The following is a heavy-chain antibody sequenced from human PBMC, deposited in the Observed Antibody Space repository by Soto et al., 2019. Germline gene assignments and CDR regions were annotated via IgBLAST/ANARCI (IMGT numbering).Heavy chain of an antibody. J-gene: IGHJ4*02. CDR1: GGSISNHY. D-gene: IGHD7-27*01. Sequence: QVQLQESGPGLVKPSETLSLTCSVSGGSISNHYWSWIRQPPGKGLEWIGYIYYNGKTNYNPSLKSRVTMSVDTSRNQISLKWTTVTAADTAVYYCTRANWYSEYWGQGTLVTVSS. CDR3: TRANWYSEY. V-gene: IGHV4-59*11. CDR2: IYYNGKT.